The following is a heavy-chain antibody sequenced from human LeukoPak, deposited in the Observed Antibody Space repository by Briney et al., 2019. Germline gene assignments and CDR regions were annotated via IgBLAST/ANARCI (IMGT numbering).Heavy chain of an antibody. CDR3: AKDQGVDYFDWFHYFDY. D-gene: IGHD3-9*01. CDR1: GFTFSSYG. CDR2: ISGSGGST. Sequence: GGSLRLSCAASGFTFSSYGMSWVRQAPGKGLEWVSAISGSGGSTYYADSVKGRFTISRDNSKNTLYLQMNSLRAEDTAVYYCAKDQGVDYFDWFHYFDYWGQGTLVTVSS. J-gene: IGHJ4*02. V-gene: IGHV3-23*01.